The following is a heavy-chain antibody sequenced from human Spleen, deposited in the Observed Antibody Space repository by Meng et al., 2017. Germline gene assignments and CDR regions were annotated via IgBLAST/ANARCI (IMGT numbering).Heavy chain of an antibody. V-gene: IGHV3-33*01. J-gene: IGHJ6*02. CDR2: IWYDGSNK. D-gene: IGHD1-26*01. CDR3: ARDLNSGSYYRYYYYGMDV. Sequence: GESLKISCSASEFTFSSYGMHWVRQAPGKGLEWVEVIWYDGSNKYYADSVKGRFTISRDNSKNALYLQMNSLRAEDTAVYYCARDLNSGSYYRYYYYGMDVWGQGTTVTVSS. CDR1: EFTFSSYG.